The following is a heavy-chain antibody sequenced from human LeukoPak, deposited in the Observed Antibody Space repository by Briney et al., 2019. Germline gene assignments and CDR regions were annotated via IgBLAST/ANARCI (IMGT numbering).Heavy chain of an antibody. J-gene: IGHJ3*02. V-gene: IGHV5-51*01. D-gene: IGHD2-2*01. CDR3: ARHGRLGYCSSTSCPPPAFDI. CDR2: IYPGGSDT. CDR1: GYIFPSYW. Sequence: PCGSLEISCQGSGYIFPSYWIGWVRQLPGQGLEWMGIIYPGGSDTRYSPSFQGQVTISADKSISTAYLQWSSLKASDTAMYYCARHGRLGYCSSTSCPPPAFDIWGQGTMVTVSS.